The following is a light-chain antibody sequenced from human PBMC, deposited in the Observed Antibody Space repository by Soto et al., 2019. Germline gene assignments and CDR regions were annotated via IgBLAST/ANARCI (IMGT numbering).Light chain of an antibody. CDR2: RNN. CDR1: SSNIGSNY. J-gene: IGLJ2*01. V-gene: IGLV1-47*01. CDR3: QSYDSSLRNVI. Sequence: QSVLTQPPSASGTPGQRVTISCSGSSSNIGSNYVYWYQQFPGTAPKLLIYRNNQRPSGVPDRFSGSKSGTSASLAISGLRSEDEADYYCQSYDSSLRNVIFGGGTKLTVL.